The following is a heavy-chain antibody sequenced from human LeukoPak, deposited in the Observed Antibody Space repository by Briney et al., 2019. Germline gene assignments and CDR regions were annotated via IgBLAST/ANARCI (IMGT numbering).Heavy chain of an antibody. D-gene: IGHD2-2*01. CDR3: ARAGKEQLLHFDY. V-gene: IGHV3-53*01. CDR1: GFTFSTYA. CDR2: IYSTGIT. Sequence: GGSLRLSCAASGFTFSTYAMSWVRQAPGKGLEWVSVIYSTGITYYADSVKGRFSISRDNSKNTLYLQMSSLRAEDTAVYYCARAGKEQLLHFDYWGQGTLVTVSS. J-gene: IGHJ4*02.